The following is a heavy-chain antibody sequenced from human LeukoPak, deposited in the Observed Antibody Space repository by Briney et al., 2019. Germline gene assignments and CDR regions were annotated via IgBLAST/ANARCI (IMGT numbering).Heavy chain of an antibody. V-gene: IGHV3-7*01. Sequence: PGGSLRLSCAASGFTVSGSWVSWIRQAPGKGLEWVAHINQAGSDKYYVDSVKGRFTISRDNAENSLFLQMNNLRAEDTAVYYCVSWSGYGAYWGQGTLVTVSS. J-gene: IGHJ4*02. CDR2: INQAGSDK. CDR1: GFTVSGSW. CDR3: VSWSGYGAY. D-gene: IGHD2-15*01.